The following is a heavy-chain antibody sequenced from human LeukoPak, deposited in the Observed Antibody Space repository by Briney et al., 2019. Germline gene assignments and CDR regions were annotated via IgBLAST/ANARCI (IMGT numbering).Heavy chain of an antibody. CDR2: ISSSSSYI. D-gene: IGHD3-9*01. Sequence: PGGSLRLSCAASGFTFSSYSMNWVRQAPGKGLEWVSSISSSSSYIYYADSVKSRFTISRDNAKHSLYLQMNSLRAEDTAVYYCAREISDDILTGYYIGYNWFDPWGQGTLVTVSS. V-gene: IGHV3-21*01. CDR3: AREISDDILTGYYIGYNWFDP. J-gene: IGHJ5*02. CDR1: GFTFSSYS.